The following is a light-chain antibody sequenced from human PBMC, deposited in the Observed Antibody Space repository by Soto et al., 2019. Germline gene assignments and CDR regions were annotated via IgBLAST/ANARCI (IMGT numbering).Light chain of an antibody. J-gene: IGKJ2*01. V-gene: IGKV3-20*01. CDR1: QSVSSNY. CDR3: QQYGSSPPYT. Sequence: EIVLTQSPGTLSLSPGERATLSCRASQSVSSNYLAWYQQKPGQAPRLLIYGASSRATGIPDRFSGSGSGTHFTLTISRMEPEDFAGYYCQQYGSSPPYTFGQGTKLEIK. CDR2: GAS.